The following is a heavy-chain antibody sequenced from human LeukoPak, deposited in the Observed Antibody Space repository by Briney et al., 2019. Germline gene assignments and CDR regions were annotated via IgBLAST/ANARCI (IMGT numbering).Heavy chain of an antibody. J-gene: IGHJ6*02. CDR2: ISYDGSNK. Sequence: PGGSLRLSCAASGFTFSSYAMHWVRQAPGKGLEWVAVISYDGSNKYYADSVKGRFTISRDNSKNTLYLQMNSLRAEDTAVYYCAKSPPYYYGMDVWGQGTTVTVSS. V-gene: IGHV3-30-3*02. CDR1: GFTFSSYA. CDR3: AKSPPYYYGMDV.